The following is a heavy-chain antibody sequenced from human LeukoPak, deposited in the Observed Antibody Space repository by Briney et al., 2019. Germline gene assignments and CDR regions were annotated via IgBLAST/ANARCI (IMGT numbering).Heavy chain of an antibody. CDR3: ARERTARSSSDY. CDR1: GYTFTSYG. Sequence: GASVKVSCKASGYTFTSYGICWVRQAPGQGLEWMGWISAYNGNTNYAQKLQGRVTMTTDTSTSPAYMELRSLRSDDTAVYYCARERTARSSSDYWGQGTLVTVSS. D-gene: IGHD6-6*01. J-gene: IGHJ4*02. CDR2: ISAYNGNT. V-gene: IGHV1-18*01.